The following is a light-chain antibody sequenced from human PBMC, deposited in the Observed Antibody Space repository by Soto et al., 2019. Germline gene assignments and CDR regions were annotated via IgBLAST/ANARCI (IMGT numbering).Light chain of an antibody. CDR2: KAS. CDR1: QSISSW. J-gene: IGKJ2*01. CDR3: QHYNSYSNT. Sequence: DIQMTQSPSTLSASVGDRVTITCRASQSISSWLAWYQQKPGKAPKLLIYKASSLESGVPSRFSGSGSGTEFTLTISRLQPDDFATYYCQHYNSYSNTFGQGTKLEIK. V-gene: IGKV1-5*03.